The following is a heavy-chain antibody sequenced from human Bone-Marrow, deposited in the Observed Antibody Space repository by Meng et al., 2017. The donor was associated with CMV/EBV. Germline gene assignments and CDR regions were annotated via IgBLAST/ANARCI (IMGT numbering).Heavy chain of an antibody. CDR3: ARGPYYGSGSYVL. V-gene: IGHV4-39*07. D-gene: IGHD3-10*01. CDR2: INHSGST. CDR1: GGSISSSSYY. J-gene: IGHJ4*02. Sequence: SETLSLTCTVSGGSISSSSYYWSWIRQPPGKGLEWIGEINHSGSTNYNPSLKSRVTISVDTSKNQFSLKLSSVTAADTAVYYCARGPYYGSGSYVLWGQGTLVTVSS.